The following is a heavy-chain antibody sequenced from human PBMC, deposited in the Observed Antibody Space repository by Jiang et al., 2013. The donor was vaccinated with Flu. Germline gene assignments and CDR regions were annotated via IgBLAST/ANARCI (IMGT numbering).Heavy chain of an antibody. Sequence: RGALSLTCAVSGGSISSSNWWSWVRQPPGKGLEWIGEIYHSGSTNYNPSLKSRVTISVDKSKNQFSLKLSSVTAADTAVYYCASRETLYYDSSGYYFYYFDYWGQGTLVTVSS. CDR2: IYHSGST. CDR1: GGSISSSNW. D-gene: IGHD3-22*01. CDR3: ASRETLYYDSSGYYFYYFDY. J-gene: IGHJ4*02. V-gene: IGHV4-4*03.